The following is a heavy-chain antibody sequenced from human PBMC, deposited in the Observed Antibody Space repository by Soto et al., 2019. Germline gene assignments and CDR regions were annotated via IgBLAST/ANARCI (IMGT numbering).Heavy chain of an antibody. D-gene: IGHD4-17*01. Sequence: EVQLVESGGGLVQPGGSLRLSCAASGFTLSSYWMHWVRQAPGKGLVWVSRINSAGSSTSYADSVKGRFTISRDNAKNTLYLQMNSLRAEDTAVYYCARNGPIDYGDATIDDVAFDIWGQGTMVTVSS. CDR1: GFTLSSYW. CDR2: INSAGSST. CDR3: ARNGPIDYGDATIDDVAFDI. V-gene: IGHV3-74*01. J-gene: IGHJ3*02.